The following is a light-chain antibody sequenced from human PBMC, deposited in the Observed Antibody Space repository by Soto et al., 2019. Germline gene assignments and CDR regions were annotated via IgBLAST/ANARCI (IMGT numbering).Light chain of an antibody. CDR2: NNH. J-gene: IGLJ1*01. Sequence: QLVLTQAPSASGTPGQRVTISCSGSSSNIGSKTVNWYQQLPGMAPKLLIFNNHQRPSGVPDRFSGSKSGTSASLAISGLQSEDEADYYCAAWDDSLNAGVFGTGTKLTVL. V-gene: IGLV1-44*01. CDR3: AAWDDSLNAGV. CDR1: SSNIGSKT.